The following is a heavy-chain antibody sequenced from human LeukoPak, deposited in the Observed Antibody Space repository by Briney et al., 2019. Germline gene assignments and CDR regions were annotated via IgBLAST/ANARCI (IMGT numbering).Heavy chain of an antibody. V-gene: IGHV1-69*13. CDR1: GGTFSSYG. D-gene: IGHD4-23*01. CDR2: VVPIFGTT. J-gene: IGHJ6*03. Sequence: SVKVSCKTSGGTFSSYGFSWVRQAPGQGLEWMGRVVPIFGTTTYAQKFQGRVTITADESTSTVYIEVSSLTSEDAAVYYCARARFLVMSANRPHYYYIDVWGTGTTVTVSS. CDR3: ARARFLVMSANRPHYYYIDV.